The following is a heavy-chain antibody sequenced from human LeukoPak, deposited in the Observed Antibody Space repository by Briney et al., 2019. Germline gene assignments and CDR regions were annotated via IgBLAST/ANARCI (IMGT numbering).Heavy chain of an antibody. J-gene: IGHJ4*02. CDR1: GFTFSSYA. CDR2: ISGSGGST. CDR3: AKSVRWGTSRYPEFDY. D-gene: IGHD2-2*01. Sequence: GGSLRLSCAASGFTFSSYAMSWVRQAPGKGLEWVSAISGSGGSTYYADSVKGRFTISRDNSKNTLYLHMSSLRAEDTAVSYCAKSVRWGTSRYPEFDYCGQGTLVTVSS. V-gene: IGHV3-23*01.